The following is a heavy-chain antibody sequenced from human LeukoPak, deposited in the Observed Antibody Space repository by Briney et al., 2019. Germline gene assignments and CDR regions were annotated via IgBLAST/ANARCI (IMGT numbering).Heavy chain of an antibody. CDR2: ISSSGSTI. D-gene: IGHD3-22*01. CDR1: GCTFSSYE. Sequence: GGSLRLSCAASGCTFSSYEMNWVRQAPGKGLEWVSYISSSGSTIYYADSVKGRFTISRDNAKNSLYLQMNSLRAEDTAVYYCARDHHYDSSGYYFAPFDYWGQGTLVTVSS. J-gene: IGHJ4*02. CDR3: ARDHHYDSSGYYFAPFDY. V-gene: IGHV3-48*03.